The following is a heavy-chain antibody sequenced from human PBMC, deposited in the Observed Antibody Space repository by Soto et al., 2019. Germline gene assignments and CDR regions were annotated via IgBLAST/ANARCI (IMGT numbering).Heavy chain of an antibody. CDR2: ISNSGGNT. J-gene: IGHJ4*02. V-gene: IGHV3-23*01. Sequence: PGGSLRLSCAASGFTFSSYAMSWVRQAPGKGLEWVSSISNSGGNTYYADSVKGRFTISRDNSKNTLYLQMSSLRAEDTAIYYCAIDLRLGEPWAYWGQGALVTVSS. CDR1: GFTFSSYA. D-gene: IGHD3-16*01. CDR3: AIDLRLGEPWAY.